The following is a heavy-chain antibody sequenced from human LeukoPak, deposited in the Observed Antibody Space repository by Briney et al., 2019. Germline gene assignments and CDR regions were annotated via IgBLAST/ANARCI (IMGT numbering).Heavy chain of an antibody. CDR1: GFTFSSYA. V-gene: IGHV3-21*01. CDR3: ARDVHDYGDFDY. Sequence: GGSLRLSCAASGFTFSSYAMSWVRQAPGKGLEWVSSISSSSSYIYYADSVKGRFTISRDNAKNSLYLQMNSLRAEDTAVYYCARDVHDYGDFDYWGQGTLVTVSS. D-gene: IGHD4-17*01. CDR2: ISSSSSYI. J-gene: IGHJ4*02.